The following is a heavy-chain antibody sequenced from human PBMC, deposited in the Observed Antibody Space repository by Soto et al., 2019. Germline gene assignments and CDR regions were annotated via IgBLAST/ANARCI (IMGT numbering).Heavy chain of an antibody. CDR2: FHYSGST. V-gene: IGHV4-39*01. Sequence: XTLSLPCTVSGGSLSSRYSYWGWIRQPPGKGLEWIWIFHYSGSTYYNPSLKSRVTISVYTSKNQLSLRLTSVTAADTAVYYCARGFGRSHFDYWGQGTLGTVS. CDR3: ARGFGRSHFDY. J-gene: IGHJ4*02. D-gene: IGHD3-16*01. CDR1: GGSLSSRYSY.